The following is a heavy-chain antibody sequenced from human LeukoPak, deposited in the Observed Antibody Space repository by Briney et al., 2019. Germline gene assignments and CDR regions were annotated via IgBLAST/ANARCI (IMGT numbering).Heavy chain of an antibody. Sequence: PSETLSLTCTVSGNSISSGYYWGWIRQPPGKGLEWIGSIYHSGSTYYNPSLKSRVTISVDTSKNQFSLKLSSVTAADTAVYYCARAAPSGLSILTGYYAYYYYYYMDVWGKGTTVTVSS. CDR1: GNSISSGYY. V-gene: IGHV4-38-2*02. CDR2: IYHSGST. CDR3: ARAAPSGLSILTGYYAYYYYYYMDV. D-gene: IGHD3-9*01. J-gene: IGHJ6*03.